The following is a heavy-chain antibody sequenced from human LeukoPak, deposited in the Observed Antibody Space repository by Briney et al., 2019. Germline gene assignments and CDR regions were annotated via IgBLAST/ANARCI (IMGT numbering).Heavy chain of an antibody. Sequence: GGSLRLSCAASGFTFSSYAMSWVRQAPGKGLEWVSAISGSGGSTYYADSVKGRFTISRDNSKNTLYLQMNSLRAEDTDVYYCAKISGTCGGDCQALDYWGQGTLVTVSS. CDR2: ISGSGGST. CDR3: AKISGTCGGDCQALDY. CDR1: GFTFSSYA. D-gene: IGHD2-21*02. J-gene: IGHJ4*02. V-gene: IGHV3-23*01.